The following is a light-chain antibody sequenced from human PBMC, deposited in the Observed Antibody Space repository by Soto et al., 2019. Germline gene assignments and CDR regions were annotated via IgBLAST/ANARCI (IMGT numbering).Light chain of an antibody. J-gene: IGLJ3*02. CDR3: QSYDTSRFGLM. CDR2: GDN. CDR1: NSNIGTGYG. Sequence: QSVLTQPPSVTGAPGQRVTISCTWHNSNIGTGYGVHWYQQFPGTAPRLLTYGDNNRPSGVPDRFSGSKCGTSASLAITGLQAEDEADYYCQSYDTSRFGLMFVVGTKLPVL. V-gene: IGLV1-40*01.